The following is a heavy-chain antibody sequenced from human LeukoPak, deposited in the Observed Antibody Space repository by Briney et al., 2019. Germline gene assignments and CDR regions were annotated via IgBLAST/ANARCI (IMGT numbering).Heavy chain of an antibody. Sequence: GGSLRLSCAASEFSVSSNYMTWVRQAPGKGLECVSIIYSGGTTYYADSVRGRFTISRDNSKNTLYLQMNSLRAEDTAVYYCAKYRWLGLRQAIDYWGQGTLVTVSS. CDR3: AKYRWLGLRQAIDY. CDR1: EFSVSSNY. V-gene: IGHV3-66*01. J-gene: IGHJ4*02. CDR2: IYSGGTT. D-gene: IGHD5-12*01.